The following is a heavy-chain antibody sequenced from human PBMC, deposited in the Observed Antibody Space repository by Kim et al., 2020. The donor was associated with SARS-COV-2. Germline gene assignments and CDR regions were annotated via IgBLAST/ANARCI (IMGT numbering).Heavy chain of an antibody. V-gene: IGHV3-48*02. Sequence: SSSTIYYADSVKGRFTISRDNAKNSLYLQMNSLGDEDTAVYYCARATPSDYWGQGTLVTVSS. J-gene: IGHJ4*02. CDR3: ARATPSDY. CDR2: SSSTI.